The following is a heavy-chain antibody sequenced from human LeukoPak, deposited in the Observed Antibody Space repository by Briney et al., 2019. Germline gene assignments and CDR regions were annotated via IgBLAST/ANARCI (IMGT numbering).Heavy chain of an antibody. D-gene: IGHD3-10*01. CDR3: ARAQDGDWFDS. J-gene: IGHJ5*01. CDR2: ISSRVTYI. CDR1: GFTFSSYS. V-gene: IGHV3-21*01. Sequence: PGGSLRLSCAASGFTFSSYSMNWVRQAPGKGLEWVSSISSRVTYIYYADSVRGRFTISRDNAKNSLYLQMNSLTAEDTAVYYCARAQDGDWFDSWGQGTLVIVSS.